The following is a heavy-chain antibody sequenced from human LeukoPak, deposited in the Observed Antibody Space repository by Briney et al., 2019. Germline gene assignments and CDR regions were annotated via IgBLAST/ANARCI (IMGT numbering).Heavy chain of an antibody. CDR2: ISYDGSNK. D-gene: IGHD2-2*01. CDR3: AKAVVVVPDATPFDY. CDR1: GFTFSSYG. J-gene: IGHJ4*02. Sequence: GGSLRLSCAASGFTFSSYGMHWVRQAPGKGLEWVAVISYDGSNKYYADSVKGRFTISRDNSKNTLYLQMNSLRAEDTAVYYCAKAVVVVPDATPFDYWGQGTLVTVSS. V-gene: IGHV3-30*18.